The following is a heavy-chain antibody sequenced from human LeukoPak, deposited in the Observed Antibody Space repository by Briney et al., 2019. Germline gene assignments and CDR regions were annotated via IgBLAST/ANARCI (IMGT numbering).Heavy chain of an antibody. CDR2: IYYSGST. J-gene: IGHJ6*02. D-gene: IGHD4-17*01. Sequence: SESLSLTCTVSGGSISSSSNYWDRIRQPPGKGLEWSGSIYYSGSTCYNPSLKSRVTISVDTSKKQFSLKLSSVTAADTAVYYCARHPDLDYGDYYYYYGMDVWGQGATVTVSS. V-gene: IGHV4-39*01. CDR3: ARHPDLDYGDYYYYYGMDV. CDR1: GGSISSSSNY.